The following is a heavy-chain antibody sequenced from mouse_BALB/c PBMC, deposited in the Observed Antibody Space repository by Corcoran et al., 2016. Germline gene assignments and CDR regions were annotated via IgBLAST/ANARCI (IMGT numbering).Heavy chain of an antibody. CDR1: GFNIKDTY. V-gene: IGHV14-3*02. D-gene: IGHD2-1*01. J-gene: IGHJ3*01. CDR2: IDPANGNT. CDR3: ARDMSGNYVFAY. Sequence: EVQLQQSGAELVKPGASVKLSCTASGFNIKDTYMHWVKQRPEQGLEWIGRIDPANGNTKYDPKFQGKATITADTSSNTAYLQLSSLTSEDTAVYYCARDMSGNYVFAYWGQGTLVTVSA.